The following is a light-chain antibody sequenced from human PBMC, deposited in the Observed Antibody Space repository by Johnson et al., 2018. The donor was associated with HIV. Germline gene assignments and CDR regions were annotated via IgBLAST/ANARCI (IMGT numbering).Light chain of an antibody. CDR2: ANT. J-gene: IGLJ1*01. Sequence: QSVLTQPPSVSAAPGQKVTISCSGSSSNIGNNYVSWFQQLPGTAPKLLIYANTKRPSGIPDRFSGSKSGTSATLGITGLQTGDEAEYYCGTWDNSLRAFVFGRGTKVAVL. CDR3: GTWDNSLRAFV. CDR1: SSNIGNNY. V-gene: IGLV1-51*01.